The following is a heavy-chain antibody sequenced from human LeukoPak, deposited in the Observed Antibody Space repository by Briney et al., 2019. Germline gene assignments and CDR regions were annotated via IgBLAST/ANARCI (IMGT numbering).Heavy chain of an antibody. CDR1: GGSISNNY. Sequence: PSEILSLTCTVSGGSISNNYWGWIRQPAGKGLEWIGRIYNSGTTSNPSLKSRVTMSVDMSKNQFSLKLGSVTAADTAVYYCARDLNLWGQGTTVTVSS. D-gene: IGHD1-14*01. CDR2: IYNSGT. V-gene: IGHV4-4*07. J-gene: IGHJ6*02. CDR3: ARDLNL.